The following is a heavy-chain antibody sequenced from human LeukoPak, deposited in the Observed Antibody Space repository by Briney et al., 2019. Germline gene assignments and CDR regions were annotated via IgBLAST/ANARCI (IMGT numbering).Heavy chain of an antibody. Sequence: GGSLRLSCAASGFTFSIYWMHWVRQAPGKGLVWVSRINSDGSTTDYADSVKGRFTISRDNAKNTLYLQMNSLRAEDTAVYYCARDVVAAAGFDYWGQGTLVTVSS. V-gene: IGHV3-74*01. CDR1: GFTFSIYW. J-gene: IGHJ4*02. D-gene: IGHD6-13*01. CDR2: INSDGSTT. CDR3: ARDVVAAAGFDY.